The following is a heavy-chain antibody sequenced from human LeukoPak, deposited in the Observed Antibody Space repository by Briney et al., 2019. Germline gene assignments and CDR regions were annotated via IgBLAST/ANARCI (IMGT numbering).Heavy chain of an antibody. D-gene: IGHD2-2*01. CDR2: VYYSGST. Sequence: PSETLSLTCTVSGGSISSGGYSWGWVRQPPGRGLEWIATVYYSGSTYYNPALKSRVTISVDTSKNQFSLKLSSVTAADTAVYYCARHAFPAAICFDPWGQGTLVTVSS. CDR3: ARHAFPAAICFDP. CDR1: GGSISSGGYS. V-gene: IGHV4-39*01. J-gene: IGHJ5*02.